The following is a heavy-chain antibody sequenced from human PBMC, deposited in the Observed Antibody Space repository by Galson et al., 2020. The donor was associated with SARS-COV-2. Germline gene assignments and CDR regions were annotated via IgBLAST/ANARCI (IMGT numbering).Heavy chain of an antibody. V-gene: IGHV3-74*01. Sequence: QAGGSLRLSCAASGFTFSSYWMHWVRQAPGKGLVWVSRINSDGSSTSYADSVKGRFTISRDNAKNTLYLQMNSLRAEDTAVYYCARDRSRDEVGATTGIDYWGQGTLVTVSS. CDR3: ARDRSRDEVGATTGIDY. J-gene: IGHJ4*02. CDR2: INSDGSST. D-gene: IGHD1-26*01. CDR1: GFTFSSYW.